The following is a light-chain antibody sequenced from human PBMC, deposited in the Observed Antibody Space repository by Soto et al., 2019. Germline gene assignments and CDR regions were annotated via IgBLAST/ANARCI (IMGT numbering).Light chain of an antibody. J-gene: IGLJ1*01. V-gene: IGLV2-14*01. CDR2: EVT. Sequence: QSALTQPASVSGSPGQSITISYTGTSSDVGGYNYVSWYQQRPGKAPKFMIYEVTNRPSGVSNRFSGSKSGNTASLTISGLQAEDEADYYCASYTSRGTRVFGTGTKVTVL. CDR3: ASYTSRGTRV. CDR1: SSDVGGYNY.